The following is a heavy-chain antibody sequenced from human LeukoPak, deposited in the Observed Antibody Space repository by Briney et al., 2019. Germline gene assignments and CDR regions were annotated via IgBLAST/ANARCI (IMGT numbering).Heavy chain of an antibody. D-gene: IGHD4-17*01. V-gene: IGHV4-59*08. CDR1: GGSISSYY. Sequence: SETLSLTCTVSGGSISSYYWSWLRQPPGRGLEWIGYIYYSGSTNYNPSLKSRVTISVHTSKNQFSLRLSSVTAADTAVYYCARRGEHDYGDYGGTGWFDPWGQGTLVTVSS. CDR2: IYYSGST. J-gene: IGHJ5*02. CDR3: ARRGEHDYGDYGGTGWFDP.